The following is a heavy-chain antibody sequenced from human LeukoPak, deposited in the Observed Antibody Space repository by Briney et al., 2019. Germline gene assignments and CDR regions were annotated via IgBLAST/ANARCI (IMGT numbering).Heavy chain of an antibody. V-gene: IGHV3-15*01. CDR3: TTAPSGYAYMNGWHLDY. CDR1: GFGFSYAW. CDR2: IKRKSDGETT. D-gene: IGHD5-18*01. J-gene: IGHJ4*02. Sequence: GGSLRLSCAASGFGFSYAWMSWVRQAPGTGPEWIGRIKRKSDGETTDYAAPVKGRFTISRDDSKNTLFLQMNSLKTEDTAFYYCTTAPSGYAYMNGWHLDYWGQGALVTVSS.